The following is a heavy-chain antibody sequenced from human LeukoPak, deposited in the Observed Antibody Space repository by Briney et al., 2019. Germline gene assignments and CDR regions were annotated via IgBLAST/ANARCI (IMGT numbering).Heavy chain of an antibody. CDR1: GFTFSSYG. J-gene: IGHJ5*02. CDR2: ISYDGSNK. D-gene: IGHD5/OR15-5a*01. CDR3: AKDSTIHWFDP. Sequence: GRSLRLSCAASGFTFSSYGMHWVRQAPGKGLEWVAVISYDGSNKYYADSVKGRFTISGDNSKNTLYLQMNSLRAEDTAVYYCAKDSTIHWFDPWGQGTLVTVSS. V-gene: IGHV3-30*18.